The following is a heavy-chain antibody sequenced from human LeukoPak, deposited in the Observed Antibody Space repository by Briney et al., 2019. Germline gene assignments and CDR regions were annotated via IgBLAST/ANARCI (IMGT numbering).Heavy chain of an antibody. CDR2: ISSSSSYI. J-gene: IGHJ4*02. Sequence: GGPLRLPCAASGFTFSSYSMNWVRQAPGKGLEWVSSISSSSSYIYYADSVKGRFTISRDNAKNSLYLQMNSLRAEDTAVYYCASDEWGAYNFDYWGQGTLVTVSS. CDR3: ASDEWGAYNFDY. V-gene: IGHV3-21*01. D-gene: IGHD1-26*01. CDR1: GFTFSSYS.